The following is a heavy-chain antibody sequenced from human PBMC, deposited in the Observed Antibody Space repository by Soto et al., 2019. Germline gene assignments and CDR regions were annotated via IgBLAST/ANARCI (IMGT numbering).Heavy chain of an antibody. CDR2: ISGSGGST. V-gene: IGHV3-23*01. CDR1: GITFCSFA. CDR3: AKVGAAQDY. J-gene: IGHJ4*02. Sequence: GALRLSRATSGITFCSFAIRRVRQAPGKGLEWVSAISGSGGSTYYADSVKGRFTISRDNSKNTLYLQMNSLRAEDTAVYYCAKVGAAQDYWGQGTLVTISS. D-gene: IGHD6-6*01.